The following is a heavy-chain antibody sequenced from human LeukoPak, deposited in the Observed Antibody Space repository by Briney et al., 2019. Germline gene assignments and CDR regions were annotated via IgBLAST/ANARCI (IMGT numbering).Heavy chain of an antibody. CDR2: ISAFNGNT. CDR3: AIANTAQGSDAFDI. Sequence: ASVKVSCKASGGTFSSYAISWMRQAPGQGLEWMGWISAFNGNTNYAQKFQGRVTMTTDTSTSTAYMELRSLRSDDTAVYYCAIANTAQGSDAFDIWGQGTMVTVSS. J-gene: IGHJ3*02. V-gene: IGHV1-18*01. CDR1: GGTFSSYA. D-gene: IGHD5-18*01.